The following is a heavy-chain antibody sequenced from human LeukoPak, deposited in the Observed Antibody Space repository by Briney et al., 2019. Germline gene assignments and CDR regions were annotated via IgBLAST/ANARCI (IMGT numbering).Heavy chain of an antibody. CDR2: ISAYNGNT. CDR1: GYTFTSYG. D-gene: IGHD2-2*01. V-gene: IGHV1-18*01. J-gene: IGHJ6*02. CDR3: AREHCSSTSCHYYYYYYGMDV. Sequence: ASVKVSCKASGYTFTSYGISWVRQAPGQGLEWMGWISAYNGNTNYAQKLQGRVTMTTDTSTSTAYMELRSLRSDDTAVYYCAREHCSSTSCHYYYYYYGMDVWVQGTTVTVSS.